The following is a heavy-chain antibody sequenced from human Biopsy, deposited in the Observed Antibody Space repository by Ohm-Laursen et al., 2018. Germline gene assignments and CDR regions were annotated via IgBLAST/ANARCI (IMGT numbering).Heavy chain of an antibody. CDR1: GFYFSNYA. CDR2: INTSGGST. D-gene: IGHD4-17*01. CDR3: AKPADSYGSEFYFDY. J-gene: IGHJ4*02. Sequence: SLRLSCSASGFYFSNYAITWVRQAPGKGLEWVSVINTSGGSTHYAVSVKGRFTISRDNSKNTLYLRMNSLRAEDTAVYYCAKPADSYGSEFYFDYWGQGTLVTVSS. V-gene: IGHV3-23*01.